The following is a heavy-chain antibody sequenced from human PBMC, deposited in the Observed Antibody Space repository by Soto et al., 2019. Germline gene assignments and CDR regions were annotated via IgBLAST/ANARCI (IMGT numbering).Heavy chain of an antibody. D-gene: IGHD4-17*01. Sequence: SETLSLTCTVSGGSITTYQRSWIRQPPGKGLEWIGGYSGFTDYNPSLESRATISVDHSKNQFSLTLRSVTAADTAVYYCARDYGDYSFFFDYWGQGALVTVS. J-gene: IGHJ4*02. CDR1: GGSITTYQ. CDR3: ARDYGDYSFFFDY. CDR2: YSGFT. V-gene: IGHV4-59*01.